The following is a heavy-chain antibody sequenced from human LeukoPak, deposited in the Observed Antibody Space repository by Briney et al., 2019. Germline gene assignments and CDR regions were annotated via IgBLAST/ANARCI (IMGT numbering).Heavy chain of an antibody. J-gene: IGHJ6*03. CDR3: TRPYYYYLDV. CDR1: GGSITNNNG. Sequence: SETLSLTCAVSGGSITNNNGWGGVRQTPGRGREWCGEIYHTGGTNYNPSLKGRVTISVDTSNNPSSLRVTSVTAADTAVYYCTRPYYYYLDVWGKGTTVTVSS. V-gene: IGHV4-4*02. CDR2: IYHTGGT.